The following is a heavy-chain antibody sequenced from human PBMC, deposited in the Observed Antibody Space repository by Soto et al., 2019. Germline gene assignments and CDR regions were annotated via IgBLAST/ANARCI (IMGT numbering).Heavy chain of an antibody. D-gene: IGHD4-17*01. J-gene: IGHJ4*02. CDR2: IYHSGST. V-gene: IGHV4-4*02. CDR1: GDSISSTNW. Sequence: QVQLQESGPGLVKPSGTLSLTCAVSGDSISSTNWWSWVRQPPGKGLEWIGEIYHSGSTNYNPSLRRRVTISVDKSKNQCSLTRSSVTAADTAVYYCARTPLTTVTYFFDYWGQGNLVTVSS. CDR3: ARTPLTTVTYFFDY.